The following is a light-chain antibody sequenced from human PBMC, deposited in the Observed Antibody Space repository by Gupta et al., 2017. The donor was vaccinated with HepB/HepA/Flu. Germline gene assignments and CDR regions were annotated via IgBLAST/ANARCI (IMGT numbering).Light chain of an antibody. CDR1: SSDVGGYEY. CDR3: SSYTSRSTLV. V-gene: IGLV2-14*03. CDR2: DVS. J-gene: IGLJ2*01. Sequence: QSALTQPASVSASPGPSITISCTGTSSDVGGYEYVSWYQQHPGKAPKLVIYDVSNRPSGVSNRFSGSKSGNTASLTISGLQAEDEADYYCSSYTSRSTLVFGGGTKVTVL.